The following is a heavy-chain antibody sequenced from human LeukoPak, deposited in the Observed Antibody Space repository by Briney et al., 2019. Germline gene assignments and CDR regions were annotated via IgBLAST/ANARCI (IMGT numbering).Heavy chain of an antibody. Sequence: PSETLSLTCTVSGGSISSYYWSWIRQPPGKGLEWIGYIYYSGSTNYNPSLKSRVTISVDTSKNQFSLKLSSVTAADTAVYYCARVTLAYYDYYGIDVWGQGTPVTVSS. J-gene: IGHJ6*02. CDR3: ARVTLAYYDYYGIDV. CDR1: GGSISSYY. D-gene: IGHD1-1*01. V-gene: IGHV4-59*01. CDR2: IYYSGST.